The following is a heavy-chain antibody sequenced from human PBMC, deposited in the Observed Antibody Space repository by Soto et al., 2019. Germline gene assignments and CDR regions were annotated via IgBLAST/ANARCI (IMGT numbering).Heavy chain of an antibody. D-gene: IGHD6-19*01. CDR1: GFTFSSYW. CDR2: IKQDGSEK. Sequence: GGSLRLSCAASGFTFSSYWMSWVRQAPGKGLEWVANIKQDGSEKYYVDSVKGRFTISRDNAKNSLYLQMNSLRAEDTAVYYCARVGSSGWYVDDAFDIWGQGTMVTVSS. J-gene: IGHJ3*02. CDR3: ARVGSSGWYVDDAFDI. V-gene: IGHV3-7*01.